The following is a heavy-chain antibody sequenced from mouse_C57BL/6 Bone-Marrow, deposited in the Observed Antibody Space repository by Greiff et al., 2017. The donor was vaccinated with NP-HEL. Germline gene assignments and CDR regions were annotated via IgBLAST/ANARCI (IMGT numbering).Heavy chain of an antibody. J-gene: IGHJ2*01. D-gene: IGHD1-1*01. V-gene: IGHV1-5*01. CDR1: GYTFTSYW. CDR2: IYPGNSDT. Sequence: EVQLQQSGTVLARPGASVKMSCKTSGYTFTSYWMHWVKQRPGQGLEWIGAIYPGNSDTSYNQKFKGKAKLTAVTSARTAYMELSSLTNEDSAVYYCTRDGSSWKGCFDYWGQGTTLTVSS. CDR3: TRDGSSWKGCFDY.